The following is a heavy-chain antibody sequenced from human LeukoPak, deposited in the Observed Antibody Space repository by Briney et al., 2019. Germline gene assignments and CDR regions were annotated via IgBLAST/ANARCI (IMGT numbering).Heavy chain of an antibody. CDR2: INSDGSST. J-gene: IGHJ4*02. CDR3: ASLGYSSGWRSVDY. CDR1: GFTFSSYW. Sequence: QTGGSLRLSCAASGFTFSSYWMHWVRQAPGKGLVWVSRINSDGSSTSYADSVKGRFTISRDNAKNTLYLQMNSLRAEDTAVYYCASLGYSSGWRSVDYWGQGTLVTVSS. V-gene: IGHV3-74*01. D-gene: IGHD6-19*01.